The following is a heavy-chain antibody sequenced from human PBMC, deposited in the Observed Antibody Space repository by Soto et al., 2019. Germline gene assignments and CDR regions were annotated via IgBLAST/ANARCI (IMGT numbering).Heavy chain of an antibody. CDR3: ARGLRNGWLNVFEP. V-gene: IGHV3-21*01. J-gene: IGHJ5*02. CDR2: ISTTSTYI. D-gene: IGHD6-25*01. Sequence: EVQLVESGGGLVKPGGSLRVSCATSGFTFSAYSMNWVRQAPGKGLEWVSSISTTSTYIYYAVSIKGRFTVSRDNAQNSLYLQMNSLTAEDTAVYYSARGLRNGWLNVFEPWGQGTRVTVSS. CDR1: GFTFSAYS.